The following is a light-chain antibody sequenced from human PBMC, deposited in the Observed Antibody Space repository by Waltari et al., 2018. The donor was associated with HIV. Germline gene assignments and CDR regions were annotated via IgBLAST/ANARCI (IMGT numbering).Light chain of an antibody. Sequence: IVMTQSPLSLPVTPGEPASISCRSSQSLLNSNGFNSLDWYLQKPRQSPRLLIYLGSDRAPGVPDRFSGSGSDTEFTLKISRVEAEDVGVYYCMQALQTPLITFGQGTRLEIK. J-gene: IGKJ5*01. V-gene: IGKV2-28*01. CDR3: MQALQTPLIT. CDR2: LGS. CDR1: QSLLNSNGFNS.